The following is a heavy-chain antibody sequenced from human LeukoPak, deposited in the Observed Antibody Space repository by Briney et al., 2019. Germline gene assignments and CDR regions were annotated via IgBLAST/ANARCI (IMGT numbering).Heavy chain of an antibody. V-gene: IGHV1-46*01. D-gene: IGHD2-8*01. CDR2: IKAGRDIT. J-gene: IGHJ4*02. Sequence: GASVKVSCKASGYTFTGYYMHWVRQAPGQGLEWMGIIKAGRDITLYAQKFQGRVTVTRVTSTSTVYMELSSLRSEDTAVYYCAREGPNMYYFDNWGQGTLVTVSS. CDR3: AREGPNMYYFDN. CDR1: GYTFTGYY.